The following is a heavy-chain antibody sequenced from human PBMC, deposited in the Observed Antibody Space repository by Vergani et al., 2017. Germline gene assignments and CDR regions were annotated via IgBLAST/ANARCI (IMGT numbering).Heavy chain of an antibody. CDR1: GFTFSSYA. V-gene: IGHV1-69*18. CDR3: ARDRGYSSSWYGWFDP. J-gene: IGHJ5*02. D-gene: IGHD6-13*01. Sequence: QVQLVESGGGVVQPGGSLRLSCAASGFTFSSYAISWVRQAPGQGLEWMGRIIPIFGTANSAQKFQGRVTITADESTSTAYMELSSLRSEDTAVYYCARDRGYSSSWYGWFDPWGQGTLVTVSS. CDR2: IIPIFGTA.